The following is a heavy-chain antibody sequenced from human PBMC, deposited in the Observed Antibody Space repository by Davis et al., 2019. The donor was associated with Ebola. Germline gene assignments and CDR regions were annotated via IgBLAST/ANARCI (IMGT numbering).Heavy chain of an antibody. J-gene: IGHJ4*02. Sequence: GESLKISCAASGFTFSNAWMTWVRQAPGKGLEWVGRIKSKTDGGTTDYAAPVKGRFTISRDDSKNTLYLQMNSLKTEDTAVYYCTTDLTLYYDSGGYDDYWGQGTLVTVSS. CDR3: TTDLTLYYDSGGYDDY. CDR2: IKSKTDGGTT. CDR1: GFTFSNAW. V-gene: IGHV3-15*01. D-gene: IGHD3-22*01.